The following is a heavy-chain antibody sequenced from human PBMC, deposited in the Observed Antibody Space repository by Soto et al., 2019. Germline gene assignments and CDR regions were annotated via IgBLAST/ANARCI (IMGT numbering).Heavy chain of an antibody. J-gene: IGHJ4*02. CDR2: ISNDGGVK. Sequence: PGGSLRLSCSASGFSFRTYAMHWVRQAPGKGLEWLTVISNDGGVKFYTDSVKGRFTISRDNFNSILFLQMNSLTAEDTAVYYCAREGLVGTPRYFDSWGRGILVTVSS. CDR1: GFSFRTYA. D-gene: IGHD2-8*02. V-gene: IGHV3-30-3*01. CDR3: AREGLVGTPRYFDS.